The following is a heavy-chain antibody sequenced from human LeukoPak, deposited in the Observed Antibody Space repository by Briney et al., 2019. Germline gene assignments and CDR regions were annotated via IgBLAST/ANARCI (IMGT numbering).Heavy chain of an antibody. V-gene: IGHV4-61*02. Sequence: SQTLSLTCTVSGGSISSGSYYWSWIRQPAGKGLEWIGLIHTSGSTNYNPSLMGRVTISLDASRNQFSLRLSSVTAADTAVYYCARDQHYCSGGSCYGLWFDPWGQGTLVTVSS. CDR3: ARDQHYCSGGSCYGLWFDP. D-gene: IGHD2-15*01. CDR1: GGSISSGSYY. CDR2: IHTSGST. J-gene: IGHJ5*02.